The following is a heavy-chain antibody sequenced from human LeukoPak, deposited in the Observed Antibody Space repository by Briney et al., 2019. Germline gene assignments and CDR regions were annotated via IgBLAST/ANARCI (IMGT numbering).Heavy chain of an antibody. CDR2: IFPSGGEI. J-gene: IGHJ4*02. CDR3: ATYRQVLLPFES. V-gene: IGHV3-23*01. D-gene: IGHD2-8*02. Sequence: GGSLRLSCAASGFTFSTFAMVWVRQPPGKGLEWVSSIFPSGGEIHYADSVRGRFTISRDNSKSSLSLQMNSLRAEDTAIYYCATYRQVLLPFESWGQGTLVTVSS. CDR1: GFTFSTFA.